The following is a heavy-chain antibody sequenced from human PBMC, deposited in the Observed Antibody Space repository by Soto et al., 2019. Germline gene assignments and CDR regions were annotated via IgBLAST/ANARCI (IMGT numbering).Heavy chain of an antibody. V-gene: IGHV1-18*04. CDR2: ISPYSGHT. CDR1: GYTFTRYG. D-gene: IGHD2-8*01. J-gene: IGHJ6*02. Sequence: QGQLVQSGGEVTKPGASVKVSCNSSGYTFTRYGSSWVRQAPGQGLEWMGWISPYSGHTKESQKVQGRVTLTTETSTGTASLEMRSLASDDTDVYYCARDRCTTAKCYTHHLDVWGQGTTVIVSS. CDR3: ARDRCTTAKCYTHHLDV.